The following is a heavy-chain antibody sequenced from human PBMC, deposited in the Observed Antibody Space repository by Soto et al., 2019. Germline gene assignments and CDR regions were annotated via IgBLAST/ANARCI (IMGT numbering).Heavy chain of an antibody. CDR2: INPNSGGT. CDR3: ARGGATSFGVVHYYYYGMDV. V-gene: IGHV1-2*04. Sequence: QVQLVQSGAEVKKPGASVKVSCKASGYTFTGYYMHWVRQAPGQGLEWMGWINPNSGGTNYAQKFQGWVTMSSAKAISTAYMELSRLRSDDTAVYYCARGGATSFGVVHYYYYGMDVWGQGTTVTVSS. D-gene: IGHD3-3*01. CDR1: GYTFTGYY. J-gene: IGHJ6*02.